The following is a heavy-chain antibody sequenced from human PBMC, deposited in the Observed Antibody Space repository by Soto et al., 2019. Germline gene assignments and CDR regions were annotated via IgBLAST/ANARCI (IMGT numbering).Heavy chain of an antibody. CDR1: GFTFSRFA. J-gene: IGHJ4*02. CDR3: ARSRNGAVPDSINF. Sequence: PXESLRLSCVGSGFTFSRFAIHWVRQAPGEGLEWVAVISRDGSSKYYGDSVKGRFTVSRDNPNNTVYLSMTGLRPDDTAVFYCARSRNGAVPDSINFWGQGTLVTVSS. D-gene: IGHD2-8*01. V-gene: IGHV3-30-3*01. CDR2: ISRDGSSK.